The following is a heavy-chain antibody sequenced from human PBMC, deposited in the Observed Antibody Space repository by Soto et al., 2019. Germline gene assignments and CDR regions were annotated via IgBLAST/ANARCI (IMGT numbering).Heavy chain of an antibody. CDR3: ARGWLLKFFDF. Sequence: EVQLLESGGGLVQSGGSLRLSCAASGFTFRNYAMHWVRQAPGKGLEWVSGITRRGDNTYYADSMKGRFTISRDNSKNTVYLQMNTLRAEDTAVYYCARGWLLKFFDFWGQGTLVTVSP. CDR2: ITRRGDNT. V-gene: IGHV3-23*01. CDR1: GFTFRNYA. J-gene: IGHJ4*02. D-gene: IGHD2-21*01.